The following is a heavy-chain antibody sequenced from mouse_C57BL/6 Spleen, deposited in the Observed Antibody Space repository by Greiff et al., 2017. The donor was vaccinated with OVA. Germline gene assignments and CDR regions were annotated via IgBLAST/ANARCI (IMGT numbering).Heavy chain of an antibody. CDR3: ARSGDYGNFDY. CDR2: IDPSDSYT. V-gene: IGHV1-69*01. CDR1: GYTFTSYW. J-gene: IGHJ2*01. D-gene: IGHD2-1*01. Sequence: QVQLQQPGAELVMPGASVKLSCKASGYTFTSYWMHWVKQRPGQGLEWIGEIDPSDSYTNYNQKFKGKSTLTVDKSSSTAYRQLSSLTSEDSAVYYCARSGDYGNFDYGGQGTTLTVSS.